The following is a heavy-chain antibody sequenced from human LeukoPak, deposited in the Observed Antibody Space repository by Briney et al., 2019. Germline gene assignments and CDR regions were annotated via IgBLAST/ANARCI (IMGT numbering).Heavy chain of an antibody. Sequence: GRSLRLSCAASGFTFSSYGMHWVRQAPGKGLEWVAVISYDGSNKYYADSVKGRFTISRDNSKNTLYLQMNSLRAEDTAVYYCAKTGAGYYYMDVWGKGTTVTVSS. CDR2: ISYDGSNK. V-gene: IGHV3-30*18. CDR1: GFTFSSYG. J-gene: IGHJ6*03. D-gene: IGHD7-27*01. CDR3: AKTGAGYYYMDV.